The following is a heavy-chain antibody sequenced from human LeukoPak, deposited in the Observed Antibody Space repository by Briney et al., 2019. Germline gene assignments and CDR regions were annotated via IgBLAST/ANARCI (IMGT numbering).Heavy chain of an antibody. D-gene: IGHD3-22*01. Sequence: VASVKVSCKASGYIFTSYGISWVRQAPGQGLEWMGWISTYNGNTNYAQKLQGRVTMTTDTSTSAAYMALRSLISDDTAVYYFARLTYGSSAYYRDWGQGTLVTVSS. CDR2: ISTYNGNT. CDR3: ARLTYGSSAYYRD. V-gene: IGHV1-18*01. CDR1: GYIFTSYG. J-gene: IGHJ4*02.